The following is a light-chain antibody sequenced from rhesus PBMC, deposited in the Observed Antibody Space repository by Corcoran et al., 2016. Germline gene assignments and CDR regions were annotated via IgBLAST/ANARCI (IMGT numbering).Light chain of an antibody. J-gene: IGKJ3*01. CDR3: MQYTHIPFT. CDR2: KVS. CDR1: QSPVHSTGNTY. Sequence: DVVMTQSPLALPITPGQPASISCRFSQSPVHSTGNTYLSWFQQKPGQPPKLLIEKVSNRYSGVPDRFSGSGAGTDFTRKISRGEAEDVRVYYCMQYTHIPFTFGPGTKLDIK. V-gene: IGKV2-65*01.